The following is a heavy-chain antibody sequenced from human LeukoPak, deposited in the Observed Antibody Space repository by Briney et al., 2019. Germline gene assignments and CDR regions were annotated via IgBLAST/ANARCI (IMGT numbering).Heavy chain of an antibody. CDR2: IYHSGST. CDR3: AQQLRRYNWFDP. D-gene: IGHD6-13*01. Sequence: PSETLSLTCTVSGYSISSGYYWGWIRQPPGKGLEWIGSIYHSGSTCYNPSLKSRVTVSVDTSKNQFSLKLSSVTAADTAVYYCAQQLRRYNWFDPWGQGTLVTVSS. CDR1: GYSISSGYY. J-gene: IGHJ5*02. V-gene: IGHV4-38-2*02.